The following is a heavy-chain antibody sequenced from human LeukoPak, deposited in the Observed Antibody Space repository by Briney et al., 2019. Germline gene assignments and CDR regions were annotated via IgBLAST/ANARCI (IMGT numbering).Heavy chain of an antibody. Sequence: GASVKVSCKASGGTFSSYAISWVRQAPGQGLEWMGGIIPIFGTANYAQKFQGRVTITADESTSTAYMELSSLRSEDTAVYYCATSVAAYSSSWYYFDYWGQGTLVTVSS. CDR1: GGTFSSYA. V-gene: IGHV1-69*13. CDR2: IIPIFGTA. CDR3: ATSVAAYSSSWYYFDY. J-gene: IGHJ4*02. D-gene: IGHD6-13*01.